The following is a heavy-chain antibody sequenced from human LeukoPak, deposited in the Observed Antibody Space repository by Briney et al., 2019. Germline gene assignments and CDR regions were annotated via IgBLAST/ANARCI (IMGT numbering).Heavy chain of an antibody. CDR2: IYTSGSA. D-gene: IGHD1-26*01. J-gene: IGHJ4*02. CDR3: AGGSYSIEY. Sequence: SETLSLTCTVSGGSISSGSYYWSWIRQPAGKGLEWIGRIYTSGSANHNPSLKSRVTISVDTSKNQFSLKLSSVTAADTAVYYCAGGSYSIEYWGQGTLVTVSS. CDR1: GGSISSGSYY. V-gene: IGHV4-61*02.